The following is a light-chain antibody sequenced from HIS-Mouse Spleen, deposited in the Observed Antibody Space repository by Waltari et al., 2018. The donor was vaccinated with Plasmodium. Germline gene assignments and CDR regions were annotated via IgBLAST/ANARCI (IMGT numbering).Light chain of an antibody. Sequence: SYELTQPPSVSVSPGQTARITCSGDALPKKYASWYQQKSGQAPVLVIYEDRKRPSGIPERFSGSSSGTMATLIISGAQVEDEADYYCYSTDSSGNHRVFGGGTKLTVL. CDR2: EDR. J-gene: IGLJ3*02. V-gene: IGLV3-10*01. CDR1: ALPKKY. CDR3: YSTDSSGNHRV.